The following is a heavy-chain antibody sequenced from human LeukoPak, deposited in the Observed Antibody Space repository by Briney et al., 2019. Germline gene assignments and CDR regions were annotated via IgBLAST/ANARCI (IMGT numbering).Heavy chain of an antibody. Sequence: GGSLRLSCAASGFTFTRNAMAWVRQAPGKGLEWVSAIDGSGGTTFYADSVKGRVTISRVQSTNAVYLQMNSLRADDTAVYYCAKAHCSSTSCSRADNWGQGTLVTVSS. CDR2: IDGSGGTT. CDR3: AKAHCSSTSCSRADN. J-gene: IGHJ4*02. D-gene: IGHD2-2*01. CDR1: GFTFTRNA. V-gene: IGHV3-23*01.